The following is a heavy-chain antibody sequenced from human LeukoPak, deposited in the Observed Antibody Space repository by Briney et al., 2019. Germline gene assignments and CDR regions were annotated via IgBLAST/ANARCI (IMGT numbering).Heavy chain of an antibody. CDR2: INPYKGNT. V-gene: IGHV1-18*01. D-gene: IGHD2-21*02. CDR3: ARWTSCGGDCHILDY. J-gene: IGHJ4*02. CDR1: NYTFTSYG. Sequence: ASVKVSCKASNYTFTSYGISWVRQAPGQGLEWMGWINPYKGNTIYAQKVQDRVTMTTDTSTSTAYMELRSLRSDDTAVYYCARWTSCGGDCHILDYWGQGILVTVSS.